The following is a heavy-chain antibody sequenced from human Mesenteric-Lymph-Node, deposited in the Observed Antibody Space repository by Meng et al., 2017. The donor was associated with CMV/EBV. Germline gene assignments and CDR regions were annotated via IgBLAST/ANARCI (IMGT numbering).Heavy chain of an antibody. D-gene: IGHD2-15*01. Sequence: GESLKISCAASGFTFSSYWMSWVRQAPGKGLEWVSCISGSSTYIYYADSLKGRFTISRDNAKSSVYLQINSLRAEDTAVYYCARDVGVALDSWGQGTLVTVSS. V-gene: IGHV3-21*06. CDR1: GFTFSSYW. CDR3: ARDVGVALDS. J-gene: IGHJ4*02. CDR2: ISGSSTYI.